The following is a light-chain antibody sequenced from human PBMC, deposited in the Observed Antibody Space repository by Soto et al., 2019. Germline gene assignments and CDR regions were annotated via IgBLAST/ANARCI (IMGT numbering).Light chain of an antibody. CDR1: QTINRW. V-gene: IGKV1-5*03. Sequence: EIQMTQSPSPLSGSVGASVTLTCRDSQTINRWLAWHQQKPGKAPKLRIEEAPNLATGVPSRFGGSASGTEFTLIISRPQPYYFATYYCQQYDRYPWTFVQGTKVDI. CDR2: EAP. J-gene: IGKJ1*01. CDR3: QQYDRYPWT.